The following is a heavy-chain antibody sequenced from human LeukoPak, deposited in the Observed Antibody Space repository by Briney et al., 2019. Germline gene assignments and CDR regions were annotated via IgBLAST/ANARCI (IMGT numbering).Heavy chain of an antibody. Sequence: ASVKVSCKASGGTFSSYAISWVRQAPGQGLEWMGGIIPIFGTANYAQKFQGRVTITTDESTSTAYMELSSLRSEDTAVYYCAFGQWPLRITGTWLDPWGQGTLVTVSS. V-gene: IGHV1-69*05. CDR2: IIPIFGTA. CDR1: GGTFSSYA. CDR3: AFGQWPLRITGTWLDP. D-gene: IGHD1/OR15-1a*01. J-gene: IGHJ5*02.